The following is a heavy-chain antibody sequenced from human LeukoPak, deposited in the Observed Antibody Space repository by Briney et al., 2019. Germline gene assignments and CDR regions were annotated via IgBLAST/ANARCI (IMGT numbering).Heavy chain of an antibody. J-gene: IGHJ4*02. CDR1: GYTFTDYT. CDR3: ARVGDSLRYFDWSDPLDY. Sequence: GASVKVSCKASGYTFTDYTIHWVRQAPGQRLEWMGWITTYNGNTDYAQKVQGRLTMTADTSTSTAYMELRSLRSDDTAVYYCARVGDSLRYFDWSDPLDYWGQGTLVTVSS. D-gene: IGHD3-9*01. CDR2: ITTYNGNT. V-gene: IGHV1-18*01.